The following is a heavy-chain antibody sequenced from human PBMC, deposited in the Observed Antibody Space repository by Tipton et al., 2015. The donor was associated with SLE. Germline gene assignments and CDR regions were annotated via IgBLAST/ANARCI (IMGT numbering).Heavy chain of an antibody. J-gene: IGHJ5*02. Sequence: TLSLTCSVSGTSISTYYWGWIRQAPGKGLEWVGCMRRGGRTDYNPSLKSRVTISVDTSKNQFSLKLTSVTAADTAVYYCARGPPFMEWERNWFDPWGQGTQVTVSS. CDR2: MRRGGRT. V-gene: IGHV4-59*01. D-gene: IGHD3-3*02. CDR1: GTSISTYY. CDR3: ARGPPFMEWERNWFDP.